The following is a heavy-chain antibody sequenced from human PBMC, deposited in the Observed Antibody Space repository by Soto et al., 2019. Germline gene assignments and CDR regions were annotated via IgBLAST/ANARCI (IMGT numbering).Heavy chain of an antibody. CDR3: ARVNCSGGSCYFFWFDP. Sequence: ASVKVSCKASGYTFTSYDINWVRQATGQGLERKGRMNPKSGNTGYAQKFQGRVTMTRNTSISTAYMELSSLRSEDTVVYYCARVNCSGGSCYFFWFDPWGQGTLVTVSS. V-gene: IGHV1-8*01. CDR2: MNPKSGNT. J-gene: IGHJ5*02. CDR1: GYTFTSYD. D-gene: IGHD2-15*01.